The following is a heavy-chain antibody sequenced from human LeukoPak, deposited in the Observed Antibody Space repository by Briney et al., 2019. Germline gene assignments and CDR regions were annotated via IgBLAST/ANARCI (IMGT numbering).Heavy chain of an antibody. CDR3: ARVRSYDFWSGYLRGYFDL. CDR1: GYTFTSYG. J-gene: IGHJ2*01. D-gene: IGHD3-3*01. CDR2: IIPILGTA. Sequence: GASVKVSCKASGYTFTSYGISWVRQAPGQGLEWMGGIIPILGTANYAQKFQGRVTITTDESTSTAYMELSSLRSEDTAVYYCARVRSYDFWSGYLRGYFDLWGRGTLVTVSS. V-gene: IGHV1-69*05.